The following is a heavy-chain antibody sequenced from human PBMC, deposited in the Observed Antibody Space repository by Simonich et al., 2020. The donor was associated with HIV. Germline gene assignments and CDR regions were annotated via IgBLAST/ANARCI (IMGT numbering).Heavy chain of an antibody. CDR2: INPNTGAT. V-gene: IGHV1-2*02. D-gene: IGHD7-27*01. J-gene: IGHJ4*02. CDR1: GYTFTAYY. Sequence: QVQLVQSGAEVKKPGASVKVSCTASGYTFTAYYIHWMRQAPGQGLEGMGWINPNTGATNYAQKFQDRVTMTRDTSISTTYLDLSRLRSDDTAVYYCARGPSTGDFDYWGQGTLVTISS. CDR3: ARGPSTGDFDY.